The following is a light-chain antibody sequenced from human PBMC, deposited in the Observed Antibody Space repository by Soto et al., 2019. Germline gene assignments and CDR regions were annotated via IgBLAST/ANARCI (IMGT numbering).Light chain of an antibody. V-gene: IGKV1-5*01. J-gene: IGKJ2*01. CDR3: QQYNSSPYT. CDR1: QSISTW. CDR2: DAS. Sequence: DIQMTQSPSTVSASVGDGATITCRASQSISTWLAWYQQKPGKAPILLIYDASTLEGGGASGCSGRGSGTDSPLTISRLPPDDAASYCCQQYNSSPYTFGQGTKLEIK.